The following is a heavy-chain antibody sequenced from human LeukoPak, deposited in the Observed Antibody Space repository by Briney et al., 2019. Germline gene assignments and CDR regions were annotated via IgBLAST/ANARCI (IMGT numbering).Heavy chain of an antibody. CDR3: ARGPATVTASYYYYGMDV. CDR1: GFTFSNYD. D-gene: IGHD4-17*01. V-gene: IGHV3-13*01. CDR2: IGTAGDT. J-gene: IGHJ6*02. Sequence: GSLRLSCAASGFTFSNYDMHWVRQATGKGLEWVSAIGTAGDTYYPGSVKGRFTISRENAKNSLYLQMNGLRAGDTAVYYCARGPATVTASYYYYGMDVWGQGTTVTVSS.